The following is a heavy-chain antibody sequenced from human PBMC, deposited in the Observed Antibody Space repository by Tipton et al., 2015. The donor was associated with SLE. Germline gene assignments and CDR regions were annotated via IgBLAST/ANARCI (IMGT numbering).Heavy chain of an antibody. CDR1: GFTLSSYV. V-gene: IGHV3-30*03. CDR2: LSYDGSNK. J-gene: IGHJ4*02. Sequence: SLRLSCAASGFTLSSYVTHWIRQAPGKGLEWVAVLSYDGSNKYYADSVKGRFTISRDNSKNTLYLQMNSLRAEDTAVYYCARDRKKYAVETFDYWGQGTLVTVSS. CDR3: ARDRKKYAVETFDY. D-gene: IGHD2-21*02.